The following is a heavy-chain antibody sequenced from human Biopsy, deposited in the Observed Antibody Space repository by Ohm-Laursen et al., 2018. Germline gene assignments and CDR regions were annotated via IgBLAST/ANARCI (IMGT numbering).Heavy chain of an antibody. D-gene: IGHD1-26*01. CDR1: GGSIISYY. Sequence: GTLSLTCSVSGGSIISYYWTWIRQPPGKGLEWIGEINHRGRSSYSPSLQSRVTISVDASKNQFSLNMKSVTAADTAVYFCAREGGGLLPIRLTDFWGPGMMVTVSS. CDR2: INHRGRS. V-gene: IGHV4-34*01. J-gene: IGHJ4*02. CDR3: AREGGGLLPIRLTDF.